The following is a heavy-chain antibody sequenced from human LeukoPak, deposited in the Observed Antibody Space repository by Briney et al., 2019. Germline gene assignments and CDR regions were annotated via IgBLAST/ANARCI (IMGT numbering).Heavy chain of an antibody. CDR3: ARALDYGDFGVDFQH. V-gene: IGHV3-30-3*01. D-gene: IGHD4-17*01. CDR2: ISYDGSNK. J-gene: IGHJ1*01. Sequence: LSLTCTVSGYSISSGYYWGWIRQPPGKGLEWVAVISYDGSNKYYADSVKGRFTISRDNSKNTLYLQMNSLRAEDTAVYYCARALDYGDFGVDFQHWGQGTLVTVSS. CDR1: GYSISSGY.